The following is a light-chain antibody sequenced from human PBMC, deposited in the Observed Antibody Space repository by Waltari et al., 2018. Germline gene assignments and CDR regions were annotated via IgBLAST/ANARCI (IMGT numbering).Light chain of an antibody. Sequence: EIILTQSPATLSLSPGDRATLSCRASQSVSSSLAWYQQKPGQAPRLLIYDASNRATGIPARFTGSGSGTDFTLTISSLEPEDFAVYFCQQRSDWLALTFGGGTKVEIK. CDR3: QQRSDWLALT. J-gene: IGKJ4*01. CDR2: DAS. V-gene: IGKV3-11*01. CDR1: QSVSSS.